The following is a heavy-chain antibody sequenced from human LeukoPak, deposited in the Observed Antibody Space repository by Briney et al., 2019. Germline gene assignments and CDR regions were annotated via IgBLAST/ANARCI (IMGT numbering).Heavy chain of an antibody. CDR1: GGSITTYY. D-gene: IGHD5-12*01. J-gene: IGHJ4*02. V-gene: IGHV4-59*08. CDR2: AYYSGST. CDR3: ARRYGGYSNFDY. Sequence: SETLSLTCTVSGGSITTYYWSWIRQPPGKGLEWIGYAYYSGSTNYNPSLKSRVTISIDTSKSQFSLKLSSVTAADTAVYYCARRYGGYSNFDYWGRGTLVTVS.